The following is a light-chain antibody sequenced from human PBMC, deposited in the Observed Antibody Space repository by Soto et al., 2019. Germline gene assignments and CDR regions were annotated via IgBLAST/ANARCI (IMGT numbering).Light chain of an antibody. CDR1: SSNIGGNI. CDR3: AAWDDSLNGVV. CDR2: GND. Sequence: QSVLTQPPSASGTPGQRVTISCSGSSSNIGGNIVNWYQQLPGTAPKLLIFGNDQRPSWVPDRFSGSKSGTSASLAISGLLSEDEANYYCAAWDDSLNGVVFGGGTKLTVL. V-gene: IGLV1-44*01. J-gene: IGLJ2*01.